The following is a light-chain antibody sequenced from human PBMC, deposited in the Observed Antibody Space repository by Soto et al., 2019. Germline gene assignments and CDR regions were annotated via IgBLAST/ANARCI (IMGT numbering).Light chain of an antibody. CDR3: SSYVGNNNLL. J-gene: IGLJ2*01. V-gene: IGLV2-8*01. CDR1: SNDVGGYNY. CDR2: EVN. Sequence: QSALTQPPSASGSPGQSVTISCTGTSNDVGGYNYVSWYQQHPGKAPKLMIYEVNKRPSGVPDRFSGSKSGNTASLTVSGLQAEDEADYYCSSYVGNNNLLFGGGTKLTVL.